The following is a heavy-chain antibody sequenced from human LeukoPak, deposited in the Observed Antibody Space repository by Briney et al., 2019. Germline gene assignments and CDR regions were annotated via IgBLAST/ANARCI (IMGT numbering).Heavy chain of an antibody. D-gene: IGHD2/OR15-2a*01. J-gene: IGHJ4*02. CDR2: ISYDGNNK. Sequence: PGRSLRLSCAASGFTLSSYAMHWVRQAPGKGLEWVAVISYDGNNKYYADSVKGRFTISRDNSKNTLYLQMNSLRAEDTAVYYCARDQGFCFDYWGQGTLVTVSS. V-gene: IGHV3-30-3*01. CDR3: ARDQGFCFDY. CDR1: GFTLSSYA.